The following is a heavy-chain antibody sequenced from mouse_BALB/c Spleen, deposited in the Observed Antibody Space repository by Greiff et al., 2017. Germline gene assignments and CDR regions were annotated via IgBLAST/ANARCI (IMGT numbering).Heavy chain of an antibody. J-gene: IGHJ3*01. CDR1: GFTFSSYA. Sequence: EVQGVESGGGLVKPGGSLKLSCAASGFTFSSYAMSWVRQSPEKRLEWVATISSGGSYTYYPDSVKGRFTISRDNAKNTLYLQMSSLKSEDTAMYYCARHFQITGTGKGFAYWGQGTLVTVSA. CDR3: ARHFQITGTGKGFAY. V-gene: IGHV5-6*01. D-gene: IGHD4-1*01. CDR2: ISSGGSYT.